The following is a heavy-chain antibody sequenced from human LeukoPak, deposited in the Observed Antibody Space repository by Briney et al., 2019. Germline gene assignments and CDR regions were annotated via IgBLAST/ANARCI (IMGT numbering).Heavy chain of an antibody. CDR2: ISYDGRNK. CDR3: AREGDWGVTDY. D-gene: IGHD3-10*01. V-gene: IGHV3-30*03. Sequence: GGSLRLSCAASGFTFSNYGMHWVRQAPGRGLEWVAVISYDGRNKYYADSVKGRFTISRDNAKNSLYLQMNSLRAEDTAVYYCAREGDWGVTDYWGQGTLVTVSS. J-gene: IGHJ4*02. CDR1: GFTFSNYG.